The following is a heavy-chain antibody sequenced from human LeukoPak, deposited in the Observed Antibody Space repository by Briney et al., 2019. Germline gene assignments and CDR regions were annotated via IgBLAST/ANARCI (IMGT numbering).Heavy chain of an antibody. D-gene: IGHD5-24*01. V-gene: IGHV1-69*04. Sequence: GSSVKVFCKASGGTFSSYAISWVRQAPGQGLEWMGRIIPILGIANYAQKFQGRVTITADKSTSTAYMELSSLRSEDTAVYYCARVQYPGGLVDPWGQGTLVTVSS. CDR3: ARVQYPGGLVDP. J-gene: IGHJ5*02. CDR2: IIPILGIA. CDR1: GGTFSSYA.